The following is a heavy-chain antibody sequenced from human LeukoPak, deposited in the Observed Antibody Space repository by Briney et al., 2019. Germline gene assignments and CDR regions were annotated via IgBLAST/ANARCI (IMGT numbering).Heavy chain of an antibody. Sequence: GGSLRLSCAASGFTFSTYGMHWVRQAPGKGLEWVAFVRYDGSNKYYADSVKGRFTVSRDNSKNTLYLQMNSLRAEDTAVYFCAKDKDPWKSTSISDFDYWGQGTLVTVSS. V-gene: IGHV3-30*02. CDR3: AKDKDPWKSTSISDFDY. CDR2: VRYDGSNK. J-gene: IGHJ4*02. CDR1: GFTFSTYG. D-gene: IGHD1-1*01.